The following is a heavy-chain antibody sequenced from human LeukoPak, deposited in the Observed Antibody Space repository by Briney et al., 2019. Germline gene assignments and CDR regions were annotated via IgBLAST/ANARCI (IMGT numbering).Heavy chain of an antibody. CDR1: GFTFNTFA. Sequence: GGSLRLSCAASGFTFNTFAMHWVRQAPGKGLEWEALIWYDGSKQYYADSVKGRFTISRDNSKNTLSLQMTSLRAEDTAMYYCARDFCSSSACSMFDPWGQGTLVTVSS. D-gene: IGHD2-2*01. CDR3: ARDFCSSSACSMFDP. J-gene: IGHJ5*02. CDR2: IWYDGSKQ. V-gene: IGHV3-33*01.